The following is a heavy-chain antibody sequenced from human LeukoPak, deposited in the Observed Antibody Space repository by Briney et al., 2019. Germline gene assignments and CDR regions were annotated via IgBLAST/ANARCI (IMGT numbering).Heavy chain of an antibody. Sequence: GGSLRLACAASGFTFSSYAMSWVRQAPGKGLGWVSAISGSGGSTYYADSVKGQFTISRDNSKNTLYLQMSSLRAEDTAVYYCAKVGHDYGDFYGYYFDYWGQGTLVTVSS. CDR2: ISGSGGST. V-gene: IGHV3-23*01. J-gene: IGHJ4*02. CDR1: GFTFSSYA. CDR3: AKVGHDYGDFYGYYFDY. D-gene: IGHD4-17*01.